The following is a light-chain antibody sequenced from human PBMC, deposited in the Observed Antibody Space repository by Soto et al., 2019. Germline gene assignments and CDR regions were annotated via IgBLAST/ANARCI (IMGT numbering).Light chain of an antibody. CDR2: EVS. CDR1: SSDIGGYKY. J-gene: IGLJ2*01. V-gene: IGLV2-14*01. Sequence: QSALTQPASVSGSPGQSITISCTGTSSDIGGYKYVSWYQQHPGKAPKLMIFEVSNRPSGVSNRFSGSKSGNPASLTISGLQADDEADYYCSSYTSSGNLVVFGGGTKLTVL. CDR3: SSYTSSGNLVV.